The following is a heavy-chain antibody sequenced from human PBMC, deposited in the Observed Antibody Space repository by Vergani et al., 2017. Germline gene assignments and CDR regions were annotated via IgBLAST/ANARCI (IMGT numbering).Heavy chain of an antibody. V-gene: IGHV3-11*04. D-gene: IGHD1-1*01. Sequence: LEESGGGSVKPGGSLRLSCAASGFTFSDHYMSWIRQAPGKGLEWVSHISPGASTVSYTDSVTGRFTVSRDNDNNSLTLDMKTLRVEDTAVYYCAKNPGISTTRHYYAMDVWGQGTTVTVSS. CDR3: AKNPGISTTRHYYAMDV. J-gene: IGHJ6*02. CDR2: ISPGASTV. CDR1: GFTFSDHY.